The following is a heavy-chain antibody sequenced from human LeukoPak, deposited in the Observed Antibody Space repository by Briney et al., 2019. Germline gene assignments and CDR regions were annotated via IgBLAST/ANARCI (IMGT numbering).Heavy chain of an antibody. CDR3: ARHEQLRWFDP. Sequence: SETLSLTCTVSGGSISSSSYYWGWIRQPPGKGLEWIGSIYYSGSTYYNPSLKSRVTISVDTSKNQFSLKLSSVTAADTAMYYCARHEQLRWFDPWGQGTLVTVSS. CDR2: IYYSGST. J-gene: IGHJ5*02. CDR1: GGSISSSSYY. V-gene: IGHV4-39*07. D-gene: IGHD6-6*01.